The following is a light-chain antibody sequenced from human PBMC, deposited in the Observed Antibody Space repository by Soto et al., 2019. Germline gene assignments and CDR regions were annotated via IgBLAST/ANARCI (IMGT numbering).Light chain of an antibody. Sequence: DIQMTQSPSSLSASVGDRVTITCLASQSISSYLNWYQQKPGKAPKLLIYAASSLQSGVPSRFSGSGSGTDFTLTNSSLQPDDFATYYCQQYDSYSPLTFGGGTKVDIK. V-gene: IGKV1-39*01. J-gene: IGKJ4*01. CDR1: QSISSY. CDR3: QQYDSYSPLT. CDR2: AAS.